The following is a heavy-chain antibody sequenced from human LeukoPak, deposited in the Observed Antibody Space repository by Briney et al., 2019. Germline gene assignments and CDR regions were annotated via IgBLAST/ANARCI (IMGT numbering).Heavy chain of an antibody. CDR2: NSVYNGNT. V-gene: IGHV1-18*01. D-gene: IGHD2-2*01. CDR1: GYTFTSYG. CDR3: ARSGYCSSTSCYDNYYYYYGMDV. J-gene: IGHJ6*02. Sequence: ASVKVSCKASGYTFTSYGINWVRQAPGQGLEWMGWNSVYNGNTNYAQKLQGRVTMTTDTPTSTAYMELRSLRSDDTAVYYCARSGYCSSTSCYDNYYYYYGMDVWGQGTTVTVSS.